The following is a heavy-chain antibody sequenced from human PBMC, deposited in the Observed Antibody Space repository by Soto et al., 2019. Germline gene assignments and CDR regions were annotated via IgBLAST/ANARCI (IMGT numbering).Heavy chain of an antibody. V-gene: IGHV4-4*07. CDR3: ASGYSSSWFYGMDV. J-gene: IGHJ6*02. CDR2: IYTSGST. D-gene: IGHD6-13*01. CDR1: GGSISSYY. Sequence: SETLSLTCTVSGGSISSYYWSWIRRPAGKGLEWIGRIYTSGSTNYNPSLKSRVTMSVDTSKNQFSLKLSSVTAADTAVYYCASGYSSSWFYGMDVWGQGTTVTVSS.